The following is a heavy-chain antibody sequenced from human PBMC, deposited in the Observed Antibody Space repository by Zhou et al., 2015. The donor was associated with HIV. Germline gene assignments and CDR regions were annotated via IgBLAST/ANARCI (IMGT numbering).Heavy chain of an antibody. V-gene: IGHV1-18*01. CDR2: ISAKGNT. D-gene: IGHD3-22*01. Sequence: QVHLVQSGPEARKPGASVKVACKASGYIFITYGISWVRQAPGQGLEWMGWISAKGNTYYAQKFQGRVTMTADTSTSTAYVELKSLRTDDTAVYFCARDRTYYYDRSGYSDAFDIWGQGTMSPSLQ. J-gene: IGHJ3*02. CDR1: GYIFITYG. CDR3: ARDRTYYYDRSGYSDAFDI.